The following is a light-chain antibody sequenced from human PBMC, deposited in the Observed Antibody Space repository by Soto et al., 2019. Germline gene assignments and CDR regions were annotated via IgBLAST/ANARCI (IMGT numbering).Light chain of an antibody. V-gene: IGKV3-15*01. CDR2: DAI. J-gene: IGKJ4*01. CDR3: QKYNSAPLT. CDR1: QNIHNH. Sequence: DKLMSQSPATLSVSPGERVTLSCRASQNIHNHMSWFLQKPGQTPRLLIYDAIIRAPDVPARFSGSWSGTEFTLTINSLQSEDFATYYCQKYNSAPLTFGGGTKVEIK.